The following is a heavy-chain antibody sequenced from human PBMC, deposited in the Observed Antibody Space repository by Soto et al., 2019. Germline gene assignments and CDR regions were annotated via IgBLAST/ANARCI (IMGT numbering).Heavy chain of an antibody. Sequence: QVQLVQSGAEVRKPGASVKVSCKASGYTFTTHGISWVRQAPGQGLEWMGWISGYNGHTKYAQKFQGRVTMTTDTATSTVYMDRRSLRSDAPGVYYCAREGDMPYYYYSWDVWGQGTKVTVSS. D-gene: IGHD3-16*01. CDR1: GYTFTTHG. V-gene: IGHV1-18*01. CDR2: ISGYNGHT. CDR3: AREGDMPYYYYSWDV. J-gene: IGHJ6*02.